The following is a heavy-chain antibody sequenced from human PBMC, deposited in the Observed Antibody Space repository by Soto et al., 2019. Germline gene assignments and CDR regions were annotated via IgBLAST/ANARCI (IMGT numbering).Heavy chain of an antibody. CDR3: ATGPNYYDSSGYHAFDY. J-gene: IGHJ4*01. CDR2: ISSSSSTI. CDR1: GFTFSSYS. V-gene: IGHV3-48*02. D-gene: IGHD3-22*01. Sequence: VQLVESGGGLVQPGGSLRLSCAASGFTFSSYSMNWVRQAPGKGLEWVSYISSSSSTIYYADSVKGRFTISRDNAKNSLYLQMNSLRDEDTAVYYCATGPNYYDSSGYHAFDYWGHGTLVTVSS.